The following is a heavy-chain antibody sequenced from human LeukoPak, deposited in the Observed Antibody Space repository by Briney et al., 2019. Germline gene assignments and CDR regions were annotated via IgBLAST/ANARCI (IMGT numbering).Heavy chain of an antibody. J-gene: IGHJ4*02. V-gene: IGHV4-59*01. Sequence: PSETLSLTCTVSGGSINTYYWSWIRQPPGKGLEWIGYIHDSGSTNYNPSLKSRVTISADTSKNQFSLKLSSATAADTAVYYCARTAPYGCSSSGCYHFDYWGQGTLVTVSS. CDR3: ARTAPYGCSSSGCYHFDY. CDR2: IHDSGST. CDR1: GGSINTYY. D-gene: IGHD2-2*01.